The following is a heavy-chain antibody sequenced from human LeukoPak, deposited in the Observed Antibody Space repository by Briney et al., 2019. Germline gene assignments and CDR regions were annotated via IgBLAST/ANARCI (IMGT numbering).Heavy chain of an antibody. J-gene: IGHJ5*02. D-gene: IGHD2-15*01. CDR2: IYYSGST. Sequence: PSETLSLTCTVSGGPISSSSYYWGWIRPPPGKGLEWIGSIYYSGSTYYNPSLKSRVTISVDTSKNQFSLKLSSVTAADTAVYYCARRQDIVVVVAAPYGDYDWFDPWGQGTLVTVSS. V-gene: IGHV4-39*01. CDR1: GGPISSSSYY. CDR3: ARRQDIVVVVAAPYGDYDWFDP.